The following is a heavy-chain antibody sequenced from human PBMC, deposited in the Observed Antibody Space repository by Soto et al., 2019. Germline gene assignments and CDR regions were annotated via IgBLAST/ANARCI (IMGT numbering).Heavy chain of an antibody. V-gene: IGHV3-21*01. CDR3: ARGGGYYYDKSAHYYVKD. Sequence: EVQLVESGGGLVKPGGSLTLSCAASGFTFSSYNMNWVRQAPGRGLEWVSSISASRTYIDYADSVKGRFTISTDNARSSVFLQMNSLRAEDTAVYYCARGGGYYYDKSAHYYVKDWGQGTLVTVSS. J-gene: IGHJ1*01. CDR2: ISASRTYI. CDR1: GFTFSSYN. D-gene: IGHD3-22*01.